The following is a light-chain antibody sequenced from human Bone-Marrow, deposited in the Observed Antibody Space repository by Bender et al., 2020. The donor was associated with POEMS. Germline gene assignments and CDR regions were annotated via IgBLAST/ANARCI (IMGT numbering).Light chain of an antibody. Sequence: QSALTQPASVSGSPGQSITISCTGTSSNVGNYNLVSWYQHHPGKAPKLMIYDDNKRPSGVSNRFSGSKSGNTASLTISGLQAEDAGYYYCCSFAGRTTWVFGGGTKLTVL. V-gene: IGLV2-23*01. CDR1: SSNVGNYNL. CDR3: CSFAGRTTWV. J-gene: IGLJ3*02. CDR2: DDN.